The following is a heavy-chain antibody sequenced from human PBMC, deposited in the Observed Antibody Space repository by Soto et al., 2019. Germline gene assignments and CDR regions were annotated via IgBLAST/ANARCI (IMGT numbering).Heavy chain of an antibody. CDR1: GASISDYS. J-gene: IGHJ5*02. V-gene: IGHV4-4*07. Sequence: QVQLQESGPGLVKPSETLSLTCTVSGASISDYSWSWIRQPAGKGLEWMGRIYSSGNIHYNPSFRSRCTTANATSRDQCSLRLTSVTAADTAVYYCARESVDNWTYEAPWGQGTQVIVSS. CDR3: ARESVDNWTYEAP. D-gene: IGHD1-7*01. CDR2: IYSSGNI.